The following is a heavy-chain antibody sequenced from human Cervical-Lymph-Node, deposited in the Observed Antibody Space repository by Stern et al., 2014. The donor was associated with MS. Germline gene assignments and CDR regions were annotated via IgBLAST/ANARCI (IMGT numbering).Heavy chain of an antibody. CDR1: GGSITSGNYY. J-gene: IGHJ5*02. CDR3: AGGEGQAPRHWFDP. Sequence: VQLVESGPGLVKPSQTLSLTCIASGGSITSGNYYWSWIRQPPGKGLEYIGYIYYRGSTYYNPSLKSRLTISLDTSTNQFFLKLSSGTAEDPAFYSWAGGEGQAPRHWFDPWGQGALVTVSS. D-gene: IGHD3-16*01. CDR2: IYYRGST. V-gene: IGHV4-30-4*01.